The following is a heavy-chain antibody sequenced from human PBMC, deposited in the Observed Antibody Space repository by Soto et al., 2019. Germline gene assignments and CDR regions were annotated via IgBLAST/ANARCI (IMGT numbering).Heavy chain of an antibody. CDR1: GGSISSGGYY. CDR3: AKLDYGDYVPY. CDR2: IYYSGST. J-gene: IGHJ4*02. D-gene: IGHD4-17*01. V-gene: IGHV4-31*03. Sequence: PSETLSLTCTVSGGSISSGGYYWSWIRQHPGKGLECIGYIYYSGSTYYNPSLKSRVTISVDTSKNQFSLKLSSVTAADMAVYYFAKLDYGDYVPYWGQGTLVTVSS.